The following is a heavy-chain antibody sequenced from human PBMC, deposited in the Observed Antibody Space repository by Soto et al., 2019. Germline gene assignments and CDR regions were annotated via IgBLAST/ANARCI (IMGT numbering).Heavy chain of an antibody. J-gene: IGHJ6*02. Sequence: QVQLVQSGAEVKKPESSVRVSCKASGGTFNSYAITWVRQAPGLGLEWMGGTIPMFGTTNYAEKFQGRVTIIADESTNTAYMELSRLRSEDTAVYYCTRCGIRYHSIGYYLGIDGMDVWGQGTTVIVSS. V-gene: IGHV1-69*12. CDR2: TIPMFGTT. D-gene: IGHD3-22*01. CDR3: TRCGIRYHSIGYYLGIDGMDV. CDR1: GGTFNSYA.